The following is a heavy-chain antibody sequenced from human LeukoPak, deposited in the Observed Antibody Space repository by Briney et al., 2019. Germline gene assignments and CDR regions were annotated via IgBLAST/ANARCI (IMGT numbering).Heavy chain of an antibody. CDR2: IYYSGST. CDR3: ARDPPRITMIVVDAFDI. CDR1: GGSISSYY. D-gene: IGHD3-22*01. V-gene: IGHV4-59*12. Sequence: SETLSLTCTVSGGSISSYYWSWIRQPPGKGLEWIGYIYYSGSTNYNPSLKSRVTISVDMSKNQFSLKLSSVTAADTAVYYCARDPPRITMIVVDAFDIWGQGTMVTVSS. J-gene: IGHJ3*02.